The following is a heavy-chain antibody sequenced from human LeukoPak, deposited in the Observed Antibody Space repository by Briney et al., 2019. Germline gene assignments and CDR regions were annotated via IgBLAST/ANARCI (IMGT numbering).Heavy chain of an antibody. CDR2: ITHSGST. V-gene: IGHV4-34*01. J-gene: IGHJ4*02. Sequence: PSETLSLTCAVYGGSFSGYYWSWIRQPPGKGLEWIGEITHSGSTNYNPSLKSRVTISVDTSKNKFSLKLSSVTAADTAVYYCARDGPYSSSGHFDYWGQGTLVTVSS. CDR3: ARDGPYSSSGHFDY. CDR1: GGSFSGYY. D-gene: IGHD6-6*01.